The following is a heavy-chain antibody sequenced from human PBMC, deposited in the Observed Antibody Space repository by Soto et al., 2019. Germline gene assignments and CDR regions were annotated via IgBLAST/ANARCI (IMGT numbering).Heavy chain of an antibody. CDR3: ASQDDYGDYVLI. V-gene: IGHV3-7*05. CDR1: GFTFSSYW. Sequence: GESLKISCAASGFTFSSYWMSWVRQAPGKGLEWVANIKQDGSEKYYVDSVKGRFTISRDNAKNSLYLQMNSLRAEDTAVYYCASQDDYGDYVLIWGQGTLVTVSS. J-gene: IGHJ4*02. CDR2: IKQDGSEK. D-gene: IGHD4-17*01.